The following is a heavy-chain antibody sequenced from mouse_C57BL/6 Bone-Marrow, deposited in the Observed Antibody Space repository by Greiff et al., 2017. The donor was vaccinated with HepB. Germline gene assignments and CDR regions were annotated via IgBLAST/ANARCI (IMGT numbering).Heavy chain of an antibody. CDR2: IDPENGDT. D-gene: IGHD1-1*01. Sequence: EVQLQQSGAELVRPGASVKLSCTASGFNIKDDYMHWVKQRPEQGLEWIGWIDPENGDTEYASKFQGKATITADTSSNTAYLQFSSLTSEDTAVYYCTEFPSYDFAYWGQGTLVTVSA. CDR1: GFNIKDDY. CDR3: TEFPSYDFAY. V-gene: IGHV14-4*01. J-gene: IGHJ3*01.